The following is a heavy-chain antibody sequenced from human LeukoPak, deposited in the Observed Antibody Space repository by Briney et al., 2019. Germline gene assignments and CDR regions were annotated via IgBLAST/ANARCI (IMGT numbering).Heavy chain of an antibody. J-gene: IGHJ4*02. Sequence: PGGSLRLSCAASGFTFSSYGMHWVRQAPGKGLERVTFIRYDGSNKYYADSVKGRFTISRDNSKNTLYLQMNSLRAEDTAVYYCARVTAAIFGVVIWGQGTLVTVSS. CDR2: IRYDGSNK. D-gene: IGHD3-3*01. CDR3: ARVTAAIFGVVI. V-gene: IGHV3-30*02. CDR1: GFTFSSYG.